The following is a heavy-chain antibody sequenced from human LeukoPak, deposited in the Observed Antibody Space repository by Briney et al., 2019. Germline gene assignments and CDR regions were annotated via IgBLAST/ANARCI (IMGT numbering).Heavy chain of an antibody. CDR2: TYYRSKWYY. CDR3: SLARSEYHYGMDV. Sequence: SQTISLTCAISGDSVSSISVAWNWIRQSPSRGLEWLGRTYYRSKWYYEYAISVKSRINISPDTSKNQFSLQLTSVTPEDTAVYYCSLARSEYHYGMDVWGQGTTVTVSS. V-gene: IGHV6-1*01. J-gene: IGHJ6*02. CDR1: GDSVSSISVA.